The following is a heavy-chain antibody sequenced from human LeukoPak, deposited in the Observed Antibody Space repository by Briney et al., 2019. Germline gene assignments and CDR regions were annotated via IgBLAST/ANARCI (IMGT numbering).Heavy chain of an antibody. CDR3: ARSGSWYSGAFDI. CDR1: GYTFTGYY. J-gene: IGHJ3*02. Sequence: ASVKVSCKASGYTFTGYYMHWVRQAPGQGLEWMGRINPNSGGTNYAQKFQGRVTMTRDTSISTAYMELSRLRSDDTAVYYCARSGSWYSGAFDIRGQGTMVTVSS. CDR2: INPNSGGT. D-gene: IGHD1-26*01. V-gene: IGHV1-2*06.